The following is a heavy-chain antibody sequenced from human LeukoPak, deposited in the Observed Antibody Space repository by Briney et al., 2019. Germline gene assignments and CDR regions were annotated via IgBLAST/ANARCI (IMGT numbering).Heavy chain of an antibody. Sequence: GGSLRLSCAASGFTFSDYYMTWIRQAPGKGLEWVSYISSSGSSIYYADSVKGRFTISRDNAKSSLYLQMNSLRAEDTAVYYCALLAYCGGDCRGAFDIWGQGTMVTVSS. CDR3: ALLAYCGGDCRGAFDI. CDR1: GFTFSDYY. V-gene: IGHV3-11*01. CDR2: ISSSGSSI. D-gene: IGHD2-21*02. J-gene: IGHJ3*02.